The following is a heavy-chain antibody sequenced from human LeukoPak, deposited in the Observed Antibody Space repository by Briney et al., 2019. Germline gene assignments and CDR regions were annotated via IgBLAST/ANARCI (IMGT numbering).Heavy chain of an antibody. J-gene: IGHJ4*02. V-gene: IGHV4-30-4*01. CDR3: ARAQLKTCSGGSCCGDYFDY. CDR1: GGSISSGDYY. CDR2: IYYSGST. Sequence: PSQTLSLTCTVSGGSISSGDYYWSWIRQPPGKGLEWIGYIYYSGSTYYNPSLKSRVTISVDTSKNQFSLKLSSVTAADTAVYYCARAQLKTCSGGSCCGDYFDYWGQGTLVTVSS. D-gene: IGHD2-15*01.